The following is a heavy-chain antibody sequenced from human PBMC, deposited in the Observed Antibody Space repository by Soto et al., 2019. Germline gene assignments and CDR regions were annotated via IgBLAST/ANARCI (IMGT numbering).Heavy chain of an antibody. J-gene: IGHJ4*02. Sequence: GGSLRLSCAASGFTFSTNWMHWVRQAPGKGLVWVSFIYPDGSKTGYADSGKGRFTVSRDNAKNTVYLQMNSLRAEDTGLYYCVMGTGYKWGQGAQVTVSS. D-gene: IGHD5-12*01. V-gene: IGHV3-74*01. CDR1: GFTFSTNW. CDR3: VMGTGYK. CDR2: IYPDGSKT.